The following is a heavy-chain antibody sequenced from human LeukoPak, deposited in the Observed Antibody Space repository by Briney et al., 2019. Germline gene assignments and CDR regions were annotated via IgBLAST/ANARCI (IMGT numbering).Heavy chain of an antibody. CDR3: VAGMGNY. J-gene: IGHJ4*02. CDR2: IDSDGNII. Sequence: GGSLRLSCAASGFTFSTYWMHWVRQVPGKGLVWVSRIDSDGNIITYADSVKGRFTISRDNTRNMVYLQMKSLRVEDTAVYYCVAGMGNYWGQGTLVPV. V-gene: IGHV3-74*01. CDR1: GFTFSTYW. D-gene: IGHD6-13*01.